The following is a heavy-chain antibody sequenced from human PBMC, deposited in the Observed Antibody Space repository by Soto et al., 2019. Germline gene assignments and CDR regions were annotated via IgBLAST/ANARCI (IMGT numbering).Heavy chain of an antibody. CDR2: ISDSGGLT. Sequence: VQLLESGGDLVHPGGSLRLSCAASGFAFSSHPMSWVRQAPERGLEWVSGISDSGGLTYNADSVKGRFTISRDNSKNTLYLQMNSLRAEYTALYYCARRAFGSSRSFDIWGQGTMVTVSS. V-gene: IGHV3-23*01. CDR3: ARRAFGSSRSFDI. D-gene: IGHD6-6*01. J-gene: IGHJ3*02. CDR1: GFAFSSHP.